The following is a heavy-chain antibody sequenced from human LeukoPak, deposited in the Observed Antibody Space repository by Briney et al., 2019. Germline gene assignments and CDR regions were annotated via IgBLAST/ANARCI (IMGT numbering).Heavy chain of an antibody. J-gene: IGHJ6*03. V-gene: IGHV4-38-2*01. CDR2: IYHSGST. CDR1: GYSFSSGYY. CDR3: ARFNYDFWSGLTYYYYMDV. Sequence: SETLSLTCAVSGYSFSSGYYWGWIRQPPGKGLEWIGSIYHSGSTYYNPSLKSRVTISVDTSKNQFSLKLSSVTAADTAMYYCARFNYDFWSGLTYYYYMDVWGKGTTVTVSS. D-gene: IGHD3-3*01.